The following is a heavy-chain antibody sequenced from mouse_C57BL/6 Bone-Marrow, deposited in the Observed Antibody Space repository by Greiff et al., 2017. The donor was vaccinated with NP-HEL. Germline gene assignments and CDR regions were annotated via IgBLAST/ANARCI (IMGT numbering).Heavy chain of an antibody. V-gene: IGHV1-54*01. CDR1: GYAFTNYL. J-gene: IGHJ4*01. CDR2: INPGSGGT. Sequence: VKLMESGAELVRPGTSVKVSCKASGYAFTNYLIEWVKQRPGQGLEWIGVINPGSGGTNYNEKFKGKATLTADKSSSTAYMQLSSLTSEDSAVYFCARERWLLRAMDYWGQGTSATVSS. CDR3: ARERWLLRAMDY. D-gene: IGHD2-3*01.